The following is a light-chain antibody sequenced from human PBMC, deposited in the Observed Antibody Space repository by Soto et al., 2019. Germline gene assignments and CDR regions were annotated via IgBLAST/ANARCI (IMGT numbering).Light chain of an antibody. J-gene: IGKJ5*01. V-gene: IGKV3-15*01. CDR1: QSVSSD. Sequence: ETVMTQSPATLSVSPGERATLSCRASQSVSSDLAWYQQKPGQAPRHHIYGTSTRATGIPARFSGSWSGTAFTLTTNSLQSEDFAVYYCQQYKNWVTFGQGTRLEIK. CDR3: QQYKNWVT. CDR2: GTS.